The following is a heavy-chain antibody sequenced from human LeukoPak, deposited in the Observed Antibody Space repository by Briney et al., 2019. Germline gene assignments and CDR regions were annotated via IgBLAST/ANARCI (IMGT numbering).Heavy chain of an antibody. Sequence: GASVKVSCKASGYTFTGYYMHWVRQAPGQGLEWMGWINSNSGGTNYAQKFQGRVTMTRDTSISTAYMELSRLRSDDTAVYYCATLAVAGTLGVNWFDPWGQGTLVTVSS. CDR2: INSNSGGT. CDR1: GYTFTGYY. J-gene: IGHJ5*02. V-gene: IGHV1-2*02. CDR3: ATLAVAGTLGVNWFDP. D-gene: IGHD6-19*01.